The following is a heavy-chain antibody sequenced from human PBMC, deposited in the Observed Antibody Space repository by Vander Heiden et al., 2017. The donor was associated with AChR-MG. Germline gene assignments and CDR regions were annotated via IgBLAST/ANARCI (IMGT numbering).Heavy chain of an antibody. CDR3: ARTRVGPHSPFDY. CDR1: GNTVTDYH. V-gene: IGHV1-2*02. Sequence: QVQLVQSGAEVKKPGASVKVSCKASGNTVTDYHMHWVRQAPGQGLEWMGWINPNSGGTNYAQKFQGRVTMTWDTSISTAYMELSRLRSDDTAIYYCARTRVGPHSPFDYWGRGTLVTVSS. J-gene: IGHJ4*02. CDR2: INPNSGGT.